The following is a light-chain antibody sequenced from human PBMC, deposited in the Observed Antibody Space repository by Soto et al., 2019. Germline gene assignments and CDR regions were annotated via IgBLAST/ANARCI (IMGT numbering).Light chain of an antibody. V-gene: IGLV2-14*01. J-gene: IGLJ3*02. CDR2: EVS. Sequence: QSVLTQPASVSGSPGQSITISCTGTSSDVGGYNYVSWYQQHPGKAPKLMIYEVSNRPSGVSNRFSGSKSGNTASLTISGLQAEDEADYYCSSYTSSRGLFGGGTKLTVL. CDR1: SSDVGGYNY. CDR3: SSYTSSRGL.